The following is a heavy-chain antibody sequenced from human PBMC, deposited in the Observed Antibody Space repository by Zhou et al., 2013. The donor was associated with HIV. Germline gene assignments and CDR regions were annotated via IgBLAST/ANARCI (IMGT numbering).Heavy chain of an antibody. V-gene: IGHV1-69*05. CDR3: ARSWRFGELSLDYYIMDV. CDR2: IIPVFGTT. Sequence: QVQLVQSGAEVKKPGSSVKVSCKASGGTFNSYAISWVRQAPGQGLEWVGGIIPVFGTTTYAQKFQGRVTITTDESTSTAYMELSSLRSEDTAVYFCARSWRFGELSLDYYIMDVVGPRDHGHRVL. D-gene: IGHD3-10*01. J-gene: IGHJ6*02. CDR1: GGTFNSYA.